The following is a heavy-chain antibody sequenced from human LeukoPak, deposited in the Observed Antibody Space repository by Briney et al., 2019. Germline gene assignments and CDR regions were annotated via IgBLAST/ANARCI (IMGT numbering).Heavy chain of an antibody. CDR2: ISSSGSTI. D-gene: IGHD3-10*01. V-gene: IGHV3-48*03. Sequence: PGGSLRLSCAASGFTFSSYEMNWVRQAPGKGLEWVSYISSSGSTIYYADSVKGRFTISRDNAKNSLYLQMNSLRAEDTAVYYCARDYYLGPMVRGVFYYYGMDVWGKGTTVTVS. CDR1: GFTFSSYE. J-gene: IGHJ6*04. CDR3: ARDYYLGPMVRGVFYYYGMDV.